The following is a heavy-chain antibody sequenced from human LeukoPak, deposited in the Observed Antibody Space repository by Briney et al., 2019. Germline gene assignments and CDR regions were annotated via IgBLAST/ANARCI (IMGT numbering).Heavy chain of an antibody. CDR3: ARVGRYCSGGSCYPNWFDP. CDR1: GFTVSSNY. J-gene: IGHJ5*02. V-gene: IGHV3-53*01. D-gene: IGHD2-15*01. Sequence: PGGSLRLSCAASGFTVSSNYMTWVRQAPGKGLEWVSVIYSGGNTYYADPVKGRFTISRDNSKSTLYLQMNSLRAEDTAVYYCARVGRYCSGGSCYPNWFDPWGQGTLVTVSS. CDR2: IYSGGNT.